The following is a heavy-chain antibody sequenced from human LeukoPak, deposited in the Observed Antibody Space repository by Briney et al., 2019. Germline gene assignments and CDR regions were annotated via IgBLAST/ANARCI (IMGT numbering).Heavy chain of an antibody. CDR2: ISSSGSGTYI. Sequence: GGSLRLSCAASGFTFGSFSMTWVRQAPGKGLEWVSTISSSGSGTYIYYADSVKGRFTISRDNAKNSLYLQMNSLRAEDTAVYYCARDPGRSGGSCYSEYWGQGTLVTVSS. J-gene: IGHJ4*02. CDR1: GFTFGSFS. D-gene: IGHD2-15*01. CDR3: ARDPGRSGGSCYSEY. V-gene: IGHV3-21*01.